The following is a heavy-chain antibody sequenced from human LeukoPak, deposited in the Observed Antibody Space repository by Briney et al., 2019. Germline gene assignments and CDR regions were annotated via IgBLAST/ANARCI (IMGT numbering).Heavy chain of an antibody. CDR2: ISWNSGSI. Sequence: GGSLRLSCAASGFTFDDYAMRWVRQAPGKGLEWVSGISWNSGSIGYADSVKGRFTISRDNAKNSLYLQMNSLRAEDTALYYCAKDAIYCSGGSCYRGGFDYWGQGTLVTVSS. D-gene: IGHD2-15*01. J-gene: IGHJ4*02. CDR3: AKDAIYCSGGSCYRGGFDY. V-gene: IGHV3-9*01. CDR1: GFTFDDYA.